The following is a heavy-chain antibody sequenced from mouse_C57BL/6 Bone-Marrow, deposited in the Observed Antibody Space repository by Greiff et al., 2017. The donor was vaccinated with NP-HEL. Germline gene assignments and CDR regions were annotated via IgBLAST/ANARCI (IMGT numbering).Heavy chain of an antibody. V-gene: IGHV5-9*01. D-gene: IGHD1-1*01. J-gene: IGHJ1*03. CDR2: ISGGGGNT. CDR1: GFTFSSYT. Sequence: VQLMESGGGLVKPGGSLKLSCAASGFTFSSYTMSWVRQTPEKRLEWVATISGGGGNTYYPDSVKGRFTISRDNAKNTLYLQMSSLRSEDTALDYCASPITTVVNWYFDVWGTGTTVTVSS. CDR3: ASPITTVVNWYFDV.